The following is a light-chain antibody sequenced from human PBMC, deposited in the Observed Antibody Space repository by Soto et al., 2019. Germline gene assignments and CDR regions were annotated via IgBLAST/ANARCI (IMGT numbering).Light chain of an antibody. Sequence: DIQVTQSPSSLSASVGDRVTITCRTSQSSADFLNWYQQKSGKAPKLLIYAASHLHTGVPSRFSGRCSGTDFTLTISNLQPEDFDTYYRQQTYRSPQTFGQGTKVEI. CDR1: QSSADF. CDR2: AAS. CDR3: QQTYRSPQT. V-gene: IGKV1-39*01. J-gene: IGKJ1*01.